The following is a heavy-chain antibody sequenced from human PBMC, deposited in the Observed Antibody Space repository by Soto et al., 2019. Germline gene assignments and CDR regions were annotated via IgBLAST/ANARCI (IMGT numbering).Heavy chain of an antibody. J-gene: IGHJ5*02. D-gene: IGHD5-18*01. CDR1: GFTFDDYA. CDR2: ISWNSGSI. CDR3: ANGREYSYGWNWFDP. V-gene: IGHV3-9*01. Sequence: EVQLVESGGGLVQPGRSLRLSCAASGFTFDDYAMHWVRQAPGKGLEWVSGISWNSGSIGYADSVKGRFTISRDNAKNSVYLQMNSLRPEDTALYYCANGREYSYGWNWFDPWGRGTLVTVSS.